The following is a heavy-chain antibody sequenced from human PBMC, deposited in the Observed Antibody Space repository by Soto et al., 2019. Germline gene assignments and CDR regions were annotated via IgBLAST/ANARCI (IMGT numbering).Heavy chain of an antibody. CDR3: VHRQYNGYDWGYFDY. D-gene: IGHD5-12*01. V-gene: IGHV2-5*02. J-gene: IGHJ4*02. Sequence: QITVKESGPTLVKPTQTLTLTCTVSGFSLSTSGVAVAWIRQPPGKALEWLALLYWDDDERYSPPLRSRLTITKDNSKNQVVLPMTNMDPVDTGTYYCVHRQYNGYDWGYFDYWGQGSLVAVSS. CDR2: LYWDDDE. CDR1: GFSLSTSGVA.